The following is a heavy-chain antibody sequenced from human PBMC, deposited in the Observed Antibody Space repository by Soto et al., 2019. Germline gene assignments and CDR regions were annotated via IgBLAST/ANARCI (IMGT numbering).Heavy chain of an antibody. D-gene: IGHD4-17*01. CDR1: GYTFTSYD. CDR2: MNPNSGNT. J-gene: IGHJ6*03. Sequence: ASVKVSCKASGYTFTSYDINWVRQATGQGLEWMGWMNPNSGNTGYAQKFQGRVTMTRNTSISTAYMELSSLRSEDTAVYYCAGGRKITEHDYGDYGGYYYYMDVWGKGTTVTVSS. V-gene: IGHV1-8*01. CDR3: AGGRKITEHDYGDYGGYYYYMDV.